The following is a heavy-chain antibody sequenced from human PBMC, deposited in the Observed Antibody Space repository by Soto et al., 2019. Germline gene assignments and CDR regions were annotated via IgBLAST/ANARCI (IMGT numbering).Heavy chain of an antibody. CDR1: GGTFSSYA. D-gene: IGHD5-12*01. CDR2: IIPIFGTA. Sequence: QVQLVQSGAEVKKPGSSVKVSCKASGGTFSSYAISWVRQAPGQGLEWMGGIIPIFGTANYAQKFQGRVTITADESTGTAYMELSSLRSEDTAVYYCARGDIVATTAMVTNNWFDPWGQGTLVTVSS. V-gene: IGHV1-69*01. CDR3: ARGDIVATTAMVTNNWFDP. J-gene: IGHJ5*02.